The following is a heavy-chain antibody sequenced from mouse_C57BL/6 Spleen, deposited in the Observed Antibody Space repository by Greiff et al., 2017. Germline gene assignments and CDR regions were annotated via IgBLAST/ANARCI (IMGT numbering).Heavy chain of an antibody. CDR3: ARNDYYGSSYAMDY. D-gene: IGHD1-1*01. J-gene: IGHJ4*01. Sequence: VKVEESGPGLVAPSQSLSITCTVSGFSLTSYAISWVRQPPGKGLEWLGVIWTGGGTNYNSALKSRLSISKDNSKSQVFLKMNSLQTDDTARYYCARNDYYGSSYAMDYWGQGTSVTVSS. V-gene: IGHV2-9-1*01. CDR2: IWTGGGT. CDR1: GFSLTSYA.